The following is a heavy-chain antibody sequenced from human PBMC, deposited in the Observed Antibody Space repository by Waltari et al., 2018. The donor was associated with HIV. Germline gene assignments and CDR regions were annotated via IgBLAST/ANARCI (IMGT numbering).Heavy chain of an antibody. CDR3: ARVLDHTTPYFDS. CDR2: INHSANT. D-gene: IGHD1-1*01. CDR1: GASFSGFY. J-gene: IGHJ4*02. V-gene: IGHV4-34*01. Sequence: QVQLQQWGAGLLKPSGTLSLTCAVYGASFSGFYWGWIRQTPGKGLEWIGEINHSANTNYNPSLKSRVTMSVDTSKKQFSLKRTSVTAADTAVYDCARVLDHTTPYFDSWGQGTLVTVSS.